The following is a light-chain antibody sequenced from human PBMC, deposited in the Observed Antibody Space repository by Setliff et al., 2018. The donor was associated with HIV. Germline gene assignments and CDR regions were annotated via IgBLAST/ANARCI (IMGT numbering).Light chain of an antibody. CDR2: AVI. J-gene: IGLJ1*01. CDR1: SSDVGGYNY. CDR3: CSYADSGAYV. V-gene: IGLV2-14*03. Sequence: QSALTQPASVSGSPGQSITISCTGSSSDVGGYNYVSWYQQHPGKGPKLLIYAVIYRPSGVSNRFSGSKSGNTASLIISGLQAEDEADYYCCSYADSGAYVFGSGTKVTVL.